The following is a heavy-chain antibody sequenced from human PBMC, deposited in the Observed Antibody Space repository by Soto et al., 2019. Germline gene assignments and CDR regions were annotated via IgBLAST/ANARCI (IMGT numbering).Heavy chain of an antibody. CDR3: ARGGSPFDY. Sequence: QVQLVESGGGVVQPGRSLRLSCAASGFTFSSYGMHRVRQAPGKGLEWVAVIWYDGSNKYYADSVKGRFTISRDNSKNTLYLQMNSLRAEDTAVYYCARGGSPFDYWGQGTLVTVSS. CDR2: IWYDGSNK. CDR1: GFTFSSYG. D-gene: IGHD3-16*01. J-gene: IGHJ4*02. V-gene: IGHV3-33*01.